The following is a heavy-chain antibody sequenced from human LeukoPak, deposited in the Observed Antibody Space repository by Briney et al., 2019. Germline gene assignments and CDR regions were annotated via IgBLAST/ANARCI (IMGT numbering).Heavy chain of an antibody. Sequence: SETLSLTCTVSGGSVSSGSYYWSWIRQPPGKGLEWIGYIYYSGSTNYNPSLKSRVTISVDTSKNQFSLKLSSVTAADTAVYYCARDRGGYCSGGSCYSSEVNSWFDPWGQGTLVTVSS. CDR1: GGSVSSGSYY. J-gene: IGHJ5*02. V-gene: IGHV4-61*01. CDR3: ARDRGGYCSGGSCYSSEVNSWFDP. D-gene: IGHD2-15*01. CDR2: IYYSGST.